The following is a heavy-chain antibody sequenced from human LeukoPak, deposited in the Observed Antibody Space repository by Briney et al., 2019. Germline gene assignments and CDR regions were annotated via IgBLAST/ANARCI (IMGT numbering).Heavy chain of an antibody. V-gene: IGHV3-23*01. CDR2: TDGSGGST. D-gene: IGHD3-3*01. CDR1: GFTFSSYA. Sequence: PGGSLRLSCAASGFTFSSYAMSWVRQAPGKGLEWVSATDGSGGSTYYADSVRGRFTISRDNSKNTLYLQMNSLRVEDTAVYYCAKDRPHSSADPTNFDYWGQGTLVTVAS. CDR3: AKDRPHSSADPTNFDY. J-gene: IGHJ4*02.